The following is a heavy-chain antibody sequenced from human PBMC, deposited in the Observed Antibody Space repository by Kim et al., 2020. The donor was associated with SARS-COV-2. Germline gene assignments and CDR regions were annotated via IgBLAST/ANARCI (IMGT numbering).Heavy chain of an antibody. V-gene: IGHV3-48*03. D-gene: IGHD6-13*01. CDR2: ISSSGSTI. CDR3: ARDAGRYSSSWHFDY. Sequence: GGSLRLSCAASGFTFSSYEMNWVRQAPGKGLEWVSYISSSGSTIYYADSVKGRFTISRDNAKNSLYLQMNSLRAEDTAVYYCARDAGRYSSSWHFDYWGQGTLVTVSS. CDR1: GFTFSSYE. J-gene: IGHJ4*02.